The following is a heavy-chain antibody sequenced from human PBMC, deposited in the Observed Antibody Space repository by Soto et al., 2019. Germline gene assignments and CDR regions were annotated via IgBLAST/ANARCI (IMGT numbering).Heavy chain of an antibody. V-gene: IGHV4-38-2*01. J-gene: IGHJ4*02. Sequence: XETLSLTCAVSGHSISSGFYYWGWVRQPPGKGLEWIGSIYHTESTYYNPSLKSRVTMSVDTSKNQLSLKLSSMTAADTAVYFCARYGYSYSARLFDYWGQGTRVTVSS. CDR2: IYHTEST. D-gene: IGHD5-18*01. CDR1: GHSISSGFYY. CDR3: ARYGYSYSARLFDY.